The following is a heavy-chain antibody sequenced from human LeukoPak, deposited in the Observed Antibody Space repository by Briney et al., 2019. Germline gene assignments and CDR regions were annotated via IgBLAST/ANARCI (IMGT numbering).Heavy chain of an antibody. J-gene: IGHJ4*02. V-gene: IGHV1-2*02. D-gene: IGHD7-27*01. CDR3: ATSAWGSLPFDH. CDR1: GYTFTGYY. CDR2: INPNSGGT. Sequence: ASVKVSCKASGYTFTGYYMHWVRQAPGQGLEWMGWINPNSGGTNYAQKFQGRVTMTRDTSISTAYMELSRLRSDDTAVYCCATSAWGSLPFDHWGQGTLVTVSS.